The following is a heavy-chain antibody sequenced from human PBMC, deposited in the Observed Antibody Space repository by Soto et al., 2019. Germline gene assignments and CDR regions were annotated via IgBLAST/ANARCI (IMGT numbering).Heavy chain of an antibody. CDR1: GGSISSYY. D-gene: IGHD3-22*01. J-gene: IGHJ4*02. CDR3: ARDNGREQYYDSSGYWYYFDY. V-gene: IGHV4-59*01. Sequence: SETLSLTCTVSGGSISSYYWSWIRQPPGRGLEWIGYIYYSGSTNYNPSLKSRATISVDTSKNQFSLKLSSVTAADTAVYYCARDNGREQYYDSSGYWYYFDYWGQGTLVTVSS. CDR2: IYYSGST.